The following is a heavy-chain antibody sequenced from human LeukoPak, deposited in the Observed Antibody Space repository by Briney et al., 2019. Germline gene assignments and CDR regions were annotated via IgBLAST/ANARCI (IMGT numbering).Heavy chain of an antibody. Sequence: ASVKVSCKTSGYKFTSFYIHWVRQTPGRGLEWLAWINTDSGATYFAQDFQGRISLTRDPSIDTVYLELGGLTSEDSAIYYCAREGSRDGSAASDTNWFDPWGQGTLVTVYS. CDR3: AREGSRDGSAASDTNWFDP. D-gene: IGHD5-24*01. V-gene: IGHV1-2*02. J-gene: IGHJ5*02. CDR2: INTDSGAT. CDR1: GYKFTSFY.